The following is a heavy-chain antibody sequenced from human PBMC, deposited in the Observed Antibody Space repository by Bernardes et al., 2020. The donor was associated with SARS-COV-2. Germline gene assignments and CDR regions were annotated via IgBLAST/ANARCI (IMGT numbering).Heavy chain of an antibody. CDR2: IYSGGST. Sequence: GRSLRRSCAASGFTVSSNYMNWVRQAPGKGLEWVSLIYSGGSTYYADSVKGRFTISRDNSKNSLNLQMNSLRTEDTAVYYCASQYRPYYDILTGSYLWGQGTLVTVSS. CDR3: ASQYRPYYDILTGSYL. CDR1: GFTVSSNY. V-gene: IGHV3-66*02. D-gene: IGHD3-9*01. J-gene: IGHJ5*02.